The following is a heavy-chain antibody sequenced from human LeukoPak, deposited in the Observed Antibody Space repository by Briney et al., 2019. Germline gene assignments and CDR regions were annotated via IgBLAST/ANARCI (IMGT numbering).Heavy chain of an antibody. V-gene: IGHV1-8*01. CDR2: LNPNSGRA. CDR1: GYTFTNYN. Sequence: SVKVSCKASGYTFTNYNIDWVRQATGQGLEWMGWLNPNSGRAGCVQKFQGRVTITADESTSTAYMELSSLRSEDTAVYYCARESGSYHSYWGQGTLVTVSS. CDR3: ARESGSYHSY. D-gene: IGHD1-26*01. J-gene: IGHJ4*02.